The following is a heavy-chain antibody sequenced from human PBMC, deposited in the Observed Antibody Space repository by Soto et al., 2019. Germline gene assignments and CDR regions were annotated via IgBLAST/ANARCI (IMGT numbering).Heavy chain of an antibody. CDR1: GFTFDDYG. Sequence: EVQLVESGGGVVRPGGSLRLSCAASGFTFDDYGMSWVRQAPGKGLEWVPGINWNGGSTGYADSVKGRFTISRDNAKHSLYLQMNSLRAEDTALYYCARGGYYYDSSGYQTLETYDYWGQGTLVTVSS. D-gene: IGHD3-22*01. J-gene: IGHJ4*02. CDR3: ARGGYYYDSSGYQTLETYDY. V-gene: IGHV3-20*04. CDR2: INWNGGST.